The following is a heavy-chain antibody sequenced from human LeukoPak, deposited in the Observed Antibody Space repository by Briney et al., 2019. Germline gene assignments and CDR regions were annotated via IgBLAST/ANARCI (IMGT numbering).Heavy chain of an antibody. D-gene: IGHD3-10*01. CDR1: GGSISSGSYY. CDR2: IYSSGST. J-gene: IGHJ6*03. V-gene: IGHV4-61*02. CDR3: ARAAPKKHMVRGVIVYYYMDV. Sequence: SETLSLTCTVSGGSISSGSYYWSWIRQPAGKGLEWIGRIYSSGSTNYNPSLKSRVTISVDTSKNQFSLKLSSVTAADTAMYYCARAAPKKHMVRGVIVYYYMDVWGKGTTVTISS.